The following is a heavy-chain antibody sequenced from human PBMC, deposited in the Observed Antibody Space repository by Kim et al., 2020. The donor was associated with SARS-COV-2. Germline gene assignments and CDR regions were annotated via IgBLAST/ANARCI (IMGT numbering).Heavy chain of an antibody. Sequence: VKGRFTISRDNSKNTLYLQMNSLRAEDTAVYYCARDYYYDSSGPTGGFDYWGQGTLVTVSS. J-gene: IGHJ4*02. V-gene: IGHV3-30*01. CDR3: ARDYYYDSSGPTGGFDY. D-gene: IGHD3-22*01.